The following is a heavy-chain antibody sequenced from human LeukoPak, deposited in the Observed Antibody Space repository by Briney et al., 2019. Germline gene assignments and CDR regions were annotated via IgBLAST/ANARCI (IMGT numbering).Heavy chain of an antibody. CDR1: GGSISSSSYY. Sequence: KPSETLSLTCTVSGGSISSSSYYWGWIRQPPGKGLEWIGSIYYSGSTYYNPSLKSRVTISVDTSKNQFSLKLSSVTAADTAVYYCARASGSGRRQGPVGYWGQGTLVTVSS. D-gene: IGHD3-3*01. V-gene: IGHV4-39*07. CDR2: IYYSGST. CDR3: ARASGSGRRQGPVGY. J-gene: IGHJ4*02.